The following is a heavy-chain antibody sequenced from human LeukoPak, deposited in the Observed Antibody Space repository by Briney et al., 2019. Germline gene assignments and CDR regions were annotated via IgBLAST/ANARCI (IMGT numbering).Heavy chain of an antibody. CDR1: GDSVSSDSAA. CDR2: TYYRSKWYN. D-gene: IGHD5-18*01. V-gene: IGHV6-1*01. CDR3: ARVDTAMVLSAFDI. Sequence: SQTLSLTCAISGDSVSSDSAAWNWIRQSPSRGLEWLGRTYYRSKWYNDYAVSVKSRIIINPDTSKNQFSLQLNSVTPEDTAVYYCARVDTAMVLSAFDIWGQGTMVTVSS. J-gene: IGHJ3*02.